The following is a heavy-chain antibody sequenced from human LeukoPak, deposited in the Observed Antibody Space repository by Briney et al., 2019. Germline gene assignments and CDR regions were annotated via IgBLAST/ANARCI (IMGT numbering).Heavy chain of an antibody. CDR1: GFTFSSYG. Sequence: GGSLRLSCAASGFTFSSYGMHWVRQAPGKGLEWVSAISGSGGSTYYADSVKGWFTISRDNSKNTLYLQMNSLRAEDTAVYYCAKSYYYDSSGYYYVHYFDYWGQGTLVTVSS. CDR2: ISGSGGST. D-gene: IGHD3-22*01. J-gene: IGHJ4*02. CDR3: AKSYYYDSSGYYYVHYFDY. V-gene: IGHV3-23*01.